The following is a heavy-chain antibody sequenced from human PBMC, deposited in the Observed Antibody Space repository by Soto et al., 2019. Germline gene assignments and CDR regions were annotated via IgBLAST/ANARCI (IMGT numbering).Heavy chain of an antibody. J-gene: IGHJ4*02. CDR1: GYTFNSFG. Sequence: QVQLVQSGPEVKKPGASVKVSCKGSGYTFNSFGISWVRQAPGQGLEWMGWISGYNANTKYAQKLQGRVTMTTDTSTSTAYIDLRSLRSDDTGVYYCARNFWSGRLPYHFDFWGQGTLVTVSS. CDR2: ISGYNANT. D-gene: IGHD3-3*01. V-gene: IGHV1-18*01. CDR3: ARNFWSGRLPYHFDF.